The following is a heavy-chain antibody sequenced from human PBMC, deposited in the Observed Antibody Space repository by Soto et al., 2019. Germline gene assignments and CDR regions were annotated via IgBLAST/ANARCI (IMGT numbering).Heavy chain of an antibody. Sequence: SVKVSCKASGGTFSSYAISWVRQAPGQGLEWMGGIIPIFGTANYAQKFQGRVTITADESTSTAYMELSSLRSEDTAVYYCARVPRLGDYVWGSPIPRGVFDIWGQGTMVTVSS. CDR3: ARVPRLGDYVWGSPIPRGVFDI. J-gene: IGHJ3*02. CDR1: GGTFSSYA. CDR2: IIPIFGTA. V-gene: IGHV1-69*13. D-gene: IGHD3-16*01.